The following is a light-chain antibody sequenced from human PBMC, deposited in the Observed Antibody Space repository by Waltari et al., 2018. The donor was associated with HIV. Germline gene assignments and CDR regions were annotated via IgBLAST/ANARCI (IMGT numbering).Light chain of an antibody. V-gene: IGLV1-51*01. CDR3: GTWDSSLSAGL. J-gene: IGLJ2*01. CDR2: ANN. CDR1: SSNIGNNY. Sequence: QSVLTQPPSVSAAPGQKVTISCSGSSSNIGNNYVSWYKQLPGTAPKLLIYANNKRPSGIPDRFSCSKSGTSATLGITGLQTGDEADYYCGTWDSSLSAGLFGGGTKLTVL.